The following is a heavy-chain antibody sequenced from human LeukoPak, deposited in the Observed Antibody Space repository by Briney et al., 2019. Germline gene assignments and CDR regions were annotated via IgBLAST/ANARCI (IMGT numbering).Heavy chain of an antibody. Sequence: PSETLSLTCTVSGGSISTTNYYWGWIRQPPGKGLEWIGTINYSANTYYNSSLKSRVTISVDTSKNQFSLKVISMTAADTAVYFCARWVVTTKPYYFDYWGQGTLVTVSS. CDR1: GGSISTTNYY. J-gene: IGHJ4*02. V-gene: IGHV4-39*01. CDR3: ARWVVTTKPYYFDY. D-gene: IGHD3-22*01. CDR2: INYSANT.